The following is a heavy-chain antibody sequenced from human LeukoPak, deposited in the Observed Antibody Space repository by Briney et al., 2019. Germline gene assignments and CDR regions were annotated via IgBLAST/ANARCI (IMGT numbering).Heavy chain of an antibody. CDR1: GGTFSSYA. Sequence: LVKVSCKASGGTFSSYALSWVRQAPGQGLEWMGRIIPILGIANYAQKFQGRVTITADKSTSTAYMELSSLRSEDTAVYYCARGLEWLGFDYWGQGTLVTVSS. D-gene: IGHD1-1*01. CDR3: ARGLEWLGFDY. V-gene: IGHV1-69*04. J-gene: IGHJ4*02. CDR2: IIPILGIA.